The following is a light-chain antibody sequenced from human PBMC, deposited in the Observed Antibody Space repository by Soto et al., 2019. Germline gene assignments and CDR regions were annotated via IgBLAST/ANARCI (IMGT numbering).Light chain of an antibody. CDR3: QVWDSASDHYV. J-gene: IGLJ1*01. V-gene: IGLV3-21*02. CDR1: NVASRR. CDR2: DDR. Sequence: YELTQPPAVSVAPGQTARVTCGGINVASRRVHWFQQRPGQAPVLVVYDDRDRPSGIPERFSGANSGNTATLTISRVEAGDEADYFCQVWDSASDHYVFGTGTKVTVL.